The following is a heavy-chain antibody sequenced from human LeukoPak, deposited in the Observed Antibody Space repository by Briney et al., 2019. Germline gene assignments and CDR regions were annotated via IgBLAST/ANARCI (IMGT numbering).Heavy chain of an antibody. J-gene: IGHJ1*01. CDR2: IYYSGNT. CDR1: GGSISSSNYY. Sequence: SETLSLTCTVSGGSISSSNYYWGWSRQPPGKGLEWIGSIYYSGNTYYNPSLKSRVTISVDTSKNQFSLRLSSVTAADTAMYYCVTTGSWGQGSLVTVSS. CDR3: VTTGS. D-gene: IGHD3-10*01. V-gene: IGHV4-39*01.